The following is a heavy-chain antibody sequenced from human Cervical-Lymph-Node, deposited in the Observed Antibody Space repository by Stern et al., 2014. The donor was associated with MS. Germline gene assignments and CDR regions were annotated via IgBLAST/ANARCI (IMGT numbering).Heavy chain of an antibody. J-gene: IGHJ4*02. D-gene: IGHD3/OR15-3a*01. CDR1: GGSMNSRPYY. CDR3: AREGETSDFFPFDY. CDR2: IYISGST. Sequence: VQLVESGPGLVKPSQTLSLTCTVSGGSMNSRPYYWNWLRQPAGKALEWIGRIYISGSTNYNPSLESRVTISKDTSKNQLSLKRRSVTAADTAVYYCAREGETSDFFPFDYWGQGAQVIVSS. V-gene: IGHV4-61*02.